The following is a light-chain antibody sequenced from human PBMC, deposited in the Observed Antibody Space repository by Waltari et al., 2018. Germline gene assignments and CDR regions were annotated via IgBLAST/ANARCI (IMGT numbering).Light chain of an antibody. Sequence: QSVLTQPPSVSGAPGQSVSISCTGSGANNRAGYDVHWYQHLPGTAPKFLIYRNNKRPSGVPDLFSGSKSGSSASLAITVLQADDEAEYYCQSCDSSLRNIFGGGTKLTVL. J-gene: IGLJ2*01. CDR3: QSCDSSLRNI. CDR1: GANNRAGYD. V-gene: IGLV1-40*01. CDR2: RNN.